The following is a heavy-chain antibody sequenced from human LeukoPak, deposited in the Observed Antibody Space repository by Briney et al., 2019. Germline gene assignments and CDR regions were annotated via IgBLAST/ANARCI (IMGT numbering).Heavy chain of an antibody. Sequence: ASVKVSCKASGYTFTGYYMHWVRQAPGQGLEWMGWINPNSGGTNYAQKFQGWVTMTRDTSISTAYMELSRLRSDDTAVYYCARDDPGYSSGWYLDYWGQGTLVTVSS. D-gene: IGHD6-19*01. V-gene: IGHV1-2*04. CDR1: GYTFTGYY. CDR3: ARDDPGYSSGWYLDY. CDR2: INPNSGGT. J-gene: IGHJ4*02.